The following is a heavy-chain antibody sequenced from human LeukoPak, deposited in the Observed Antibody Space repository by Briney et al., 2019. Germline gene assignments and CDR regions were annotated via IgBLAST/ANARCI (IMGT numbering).Heavy chain of an antibody. V-gene: IGHV3-64*01. CDR3: AREGAAASVDY. CDR1: GFTFSTCA. D-gene: IGHD6-13*01. CDR2: ISSNGGAT. J-gene: IGHJ4*02. Sequence: GGSLRLSCAASGFTFSTCAMHWVRQAPGKGLEYVSAISSNGGATYYANSVKGRFTISRDNSKNTLYLQMGSLRAEDMAVYYCAREGAAASVDYWGQGTLVTVSS.